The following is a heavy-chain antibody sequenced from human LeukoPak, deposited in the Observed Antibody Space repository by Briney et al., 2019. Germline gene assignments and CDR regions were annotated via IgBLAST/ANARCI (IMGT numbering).Heavy chain of an antibody. J-gene: IGHJ6*03. D-gene: IGHD6-13*01. CDR3: ARESQLGYSSSWYRGVYYYYYMDV. CDR2: IYYSGST. Sequence: PGGSLRLSCAASGFTFSDYYMSWIRQPPGKGLEWIGSIYYSGSTYYNPSLKSRVTISVDTSKNQFSLKLSSVTAADTAVYYCARESQLGYSSSWYRGVYYYYYMDVWGKGTTVTVSS. V-gene: IGHV4-38-2*02. CDR1: GFTFSDYY.